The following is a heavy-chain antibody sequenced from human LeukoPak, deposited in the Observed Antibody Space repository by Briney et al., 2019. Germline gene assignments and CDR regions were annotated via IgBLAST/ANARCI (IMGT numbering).Heavy chain of an antibody. D-gene: IGHD3-22*01. CDR1: GYSFTSYW. J-gene: IGHJ3*02. V-gene: IGHV5-51*01. CDR3: ARHRTYYYDSSAYPRGDAFDI. Sequence: GESLKISCKGSGYSFTSYWIGWVRQMPGKGLERMGIIYPGDSDTRYSPSLQGQVTISADKSISTAYLQWSSLKASDTAMYYCARHRTYYYDSSAYPRGDAFDIWGQGTMVTVPS. CDR2: IYPGDSDT.